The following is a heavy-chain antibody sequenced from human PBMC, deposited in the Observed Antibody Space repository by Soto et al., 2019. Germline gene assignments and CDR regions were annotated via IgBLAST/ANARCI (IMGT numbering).Heavy chain of an antibody. D-gene: IGHD3-10*01. CDR1: VFTFSCYA. J-gene: IGHJ4*02. Sequence: WGSLRLASAASVFTFSCYAMSLVRQAPGKGLEWVAAIGGTDGKTYYADSVKGRFTISRDNSENTLYLQMRRLRAEDTAVYFCAKGMFSSSPAAAGSFDYWGQGAMVTVSS. CDR2: IGGTDGKT. V-gene: IGHV3-23*01. CDR3: AKGMFSSSPAAAGSFDY.